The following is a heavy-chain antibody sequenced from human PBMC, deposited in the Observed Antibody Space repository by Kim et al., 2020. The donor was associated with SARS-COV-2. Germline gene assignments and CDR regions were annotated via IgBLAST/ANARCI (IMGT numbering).Heavy chain of an antibody. CDR2: ISYDGSNK. V-gene: IGHV3-30*18. CDR3: AKGGSGWYFDY. D-gene: IGHD6-19*01. CDR1: GFTFSSYG. Sequence: GGSLRLSCAASGFTFSSYGMHWVRQAPGKGLEWVAVISYDGSNKYYADSVKGRFTISRDNSKNTLYLQMNSLRAEDTAVYYCAKGGSGWYFDYWGQGTLVTVSS. J-gene: IGHJ4*02.